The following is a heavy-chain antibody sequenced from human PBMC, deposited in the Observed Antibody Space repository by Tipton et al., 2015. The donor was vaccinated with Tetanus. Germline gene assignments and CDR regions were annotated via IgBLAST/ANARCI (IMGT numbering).Heavy chain of an antibody. J-gene: IGHJ5*02. CDR2: VYYDGSA. CDR3: ARGFWFDP. Sequence: TLSLTCTVSSASISSSDYYWGWIRQPPGKGLEWIGSVYYDGSAYRNPSLESRLTISVDTSKNQFSLKLSSVTAADTAVYYCARGFWFDPWGQGTLVTVSS. CDR1: SASISSSDYY. V-gene: IGHV4-39*07.